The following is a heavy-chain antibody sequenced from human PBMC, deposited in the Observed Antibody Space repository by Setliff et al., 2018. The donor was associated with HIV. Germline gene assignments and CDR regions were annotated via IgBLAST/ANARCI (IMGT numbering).Heavy chain of an antibody. CDR2: IYYSGST. Sequence: SETLSLTCTVSGGSISSRSYFWGWIRQPPGKGLEWIGSIYYSGSTYYNPSLKSRAAISVDTSKNQISLKLSSVTAADTAVYYCIIAYSSGWLAPMGFDSWGQGTLVTVSS. D-gene: IGHD6-19*01. CDR1: GGSISSRSYF. CDR3: IIAYSSGWLAPMGFDS. V-gene: IGHV4-39*01. J-gene: IGHJ4*02.